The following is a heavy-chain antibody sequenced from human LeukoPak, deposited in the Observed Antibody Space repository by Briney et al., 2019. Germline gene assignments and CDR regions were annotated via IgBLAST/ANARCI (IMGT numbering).Heavy chain of an antibody. J-gene: IGHJ4*02. CDR3: ARVVTMMGQWYFDY. CDR1: GGTFSSYA. D-gene: IGHD3-22*01. V-gene: IGHV1-69*05. Sequence: SVKASCKASGGTFSSYAIGWVRQAPGQGLEWMGGIIPIFGTANYAQKFQGRVTITTDESTSTAYMELSSLRSEDTAVYYCARVVTMMGQWYFDYWGQGTLVTVSS. CDR2: IIPIFGTA.